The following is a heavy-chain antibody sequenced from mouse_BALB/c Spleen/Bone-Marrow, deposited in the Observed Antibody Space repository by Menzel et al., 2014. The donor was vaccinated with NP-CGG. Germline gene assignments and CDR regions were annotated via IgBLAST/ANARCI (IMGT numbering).Heavy chain of an antibody. CDR2: IYPGSGST. J-gene: IGHJ4*01. V-gene: IGHV1-77*01. D-gene: IGHD2-1*01. CDR1: GYTFTDYV. CDR3: ARLDGNYRYAMDY. Sequence: VNVVESGPELVKPGASVKMSCKASGYTFTDYVTTWVKQRTGQGLEWIGEIYPGSGSTYYNEKFKGKATLTADKSPNTAYMQLGSLTSEDSAVYFCARLDGNYRYAMDYWGQGTSVTVSS.